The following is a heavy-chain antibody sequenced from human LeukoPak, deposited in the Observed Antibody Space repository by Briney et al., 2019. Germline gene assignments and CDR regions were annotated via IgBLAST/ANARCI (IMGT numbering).Heavy chain of an antibody. CDR2: IYSGGST. D-gene: IGHD6-13*01. V-gene: IGHV3-53*04. J-gene: IGHJ5*02. Sequence: GGSLRLSCAASGFTVSSNYMSWVRQAPGKGLEWVSVIYSGGSTYYAASVKGRFTISRHNSKNTLYIQMNSLRAEDTAVYYCARGTVGYTGWFDPWGQGTLVTVSS. CDR1: GFTVSSNY. CDR3: ARGTVGYTGWFDP.